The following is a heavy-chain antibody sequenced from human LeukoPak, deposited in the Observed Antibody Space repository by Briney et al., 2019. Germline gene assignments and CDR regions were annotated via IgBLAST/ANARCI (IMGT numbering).Heavy chain of an antibody. CDR3: ARDGTRVHETGTVTAFWYMDV. V-gene: IGHV4-34*01. D-gene: IGHD4-17*01. J-gene: IGHJ6*03. CDR1: GGSFSGYY. CDR2: INHSGST. Sequence: SETLSLTGAVYGGSFSGYYWSWIRQPPGKGLEWIGEINHSGSTNNNPSLKSRVTISVDTSKNQFSLKLSSVTAADTAVYYCARDGTRVHETGTVTAFWYMDVWGKGTTVTVSS.